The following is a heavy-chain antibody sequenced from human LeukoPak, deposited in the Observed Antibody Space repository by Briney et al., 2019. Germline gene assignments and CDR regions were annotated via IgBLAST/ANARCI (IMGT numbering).Heavy chain of an antibody. J-gene: IGHJ4*02. Sequence: SDTLSLTCTVSGGSISSYYWSWIRQPPGKGLEWIGYIYYSGSTNYNPSLKSRVTITVDTSKNQFSLKVTSVTAADTAVYYCARDLGMAGIAPVDYWGQGTLVTVSS. CDR3: ARDLGMAGIAPVDY. CDR1: GGSISSYY. V-gene: IGHV4-59*12. CDR2: IYYSGST. D-gene: IGHD6-19*01.